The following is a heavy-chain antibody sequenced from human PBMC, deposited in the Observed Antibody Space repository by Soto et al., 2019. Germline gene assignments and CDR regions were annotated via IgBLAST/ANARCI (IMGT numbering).Heavy chain of an antibody. CDR2: IYYSGST. D-gene: IGHD4-17*01. CDR3: ARGYGDYWYDFDY. J-gene: IGHJ4*02. V-gene: IGHV4-31*03. CDR1: GGSMSSGGYY. Sequence: TLSLTCTVAGGSMSSGGYYWSWIRQHPGKGLEWIGYIYYSGSTYYNPSLKSRVTISVDTSKNQFSLKLSSVTAADTAVYYCARGYGDYWYDFDYWGQGTLVTVSS.